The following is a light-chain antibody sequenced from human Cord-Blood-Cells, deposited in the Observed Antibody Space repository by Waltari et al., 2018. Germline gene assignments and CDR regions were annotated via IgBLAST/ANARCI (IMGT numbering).Light chain of an antibody. J-gene: IGKJ1*01. CDR3: QQYNNWPRT. CDR2: GAS. V-gene: IGKV3-15*01. CDR1: QSGSSN. Sequence: EIVMTQSTSPLSVSQGERATLPCRASQSGSSNLAWYQQKPGQAPRLLIYGASTRATGIPARFSGSGSGTEFTLTISSLQSEDFAVYYCQQYNNWPRTFGQGTKVEIK.